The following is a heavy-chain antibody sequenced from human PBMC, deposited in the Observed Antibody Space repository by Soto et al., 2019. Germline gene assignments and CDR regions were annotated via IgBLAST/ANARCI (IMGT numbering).Heavy chain of an antibody. D-gene: IGHD6-19*01. Sequence: GASVKVSCKASGYTFTSYYMHWVRQAPGQGLEWMGIINPSGGSTSYAQKFQGRVTMTRDTSTSTVYMELSSLRSEDTAVYYCASHRLKGGLASGWYHYYYYGMDVWGQGTTVTVSS. V-gene: IGHV1-46*01. CDR2: INPSGGST. J-gene: IGHJ6*02. CDR3: ASHRLKGGLASGWYHYYYYGMDV. CDR1: GYTFTSYY.